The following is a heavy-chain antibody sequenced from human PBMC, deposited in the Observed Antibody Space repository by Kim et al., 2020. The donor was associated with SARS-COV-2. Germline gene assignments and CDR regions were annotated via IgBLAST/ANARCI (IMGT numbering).Heavy chain of an antibody. D-gene: IGHD3-10*01. J-gene: IGHJ4*02. CDR3: TTDLPYGSGKY. CDR2: T. V-gene: IGHV3-15*01. Sequence: TDYAATVKGRFTISRDDSKNTVYLQMNSLKTEDTAVYYCTTDLPYGSGKYWGQGTLVTVSS.